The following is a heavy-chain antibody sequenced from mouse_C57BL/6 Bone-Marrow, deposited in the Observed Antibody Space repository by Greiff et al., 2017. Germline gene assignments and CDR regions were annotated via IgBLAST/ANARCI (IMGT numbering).Heavy chain of an antibody. CDR2: IHPNSGST. Sequence: QVQLKQPGAELVKPGASVKLSCKASGYTFTSYWMHWVKQRPGQGLEWIGMIHPNSGSTNYNEKFKSKATLTVDKSSSTAYMQLSSLTSEDSAVYYCARNYGSSYPYAMDYWGQGTSVTVSS. CDR1: GYTFTSYW. D-gene: IGHD1-1*01. V-gene: IGHV1-64*01. CDR3: ARNYGSSYPYAMDY. J-gene: IGHJ4*01.